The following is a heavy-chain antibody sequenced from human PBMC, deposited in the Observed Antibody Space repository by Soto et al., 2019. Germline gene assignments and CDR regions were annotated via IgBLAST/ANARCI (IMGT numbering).Heavy chain of an antibody. CDR2: ISSSGSTI. V-gene: IGHV3-11*01. CDR1: GFTFRDYY. CDR3: ARESGSGYASISMGDL. J-gene: IGHJ2*01. Sequence: QVQLVESGGGLVKPGGSLRLSCAASGFTFRDYYMSWIRQAPGKGLEWVSYISSSGSTIYYADSVKGRFTISRDNAKNSLELQMNSLRAEDTAVYYCARESGSGYASISMGDLCGRGSLVTVSS. D-gene: IGHD3-22*01.